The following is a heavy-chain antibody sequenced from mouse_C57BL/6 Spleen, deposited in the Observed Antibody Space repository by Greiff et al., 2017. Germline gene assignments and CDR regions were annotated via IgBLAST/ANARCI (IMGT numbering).Heavy chain of an antibody. V-gene: IGHV5-17*01. CDR3: AKSTVLALEWYFDV. J-gene: IGHJ1*03. Sequence: EVKLVESGGGLVKPGGSLKLSCAASGFTFSDYGMHWVRQAPEKGLEWVAYISSGSSTIYYADTVKGRFTISRDNAKNTLFLQMTSLRSYDAAMYYCAKSTVLALEWYFDVWGTGTTVTVSS. CDR2: ISSGSSTI. CDR1: GFTFSDYG. D-gene: IGHD2-1*01.